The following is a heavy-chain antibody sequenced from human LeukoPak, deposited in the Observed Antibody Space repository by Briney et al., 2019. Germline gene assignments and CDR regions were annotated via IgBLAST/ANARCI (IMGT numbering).Heavy chain of an antibody. CDR2: IYTSGST. Sequence: PSQTLSLTCTVSGGSISSGSYYWSWIRQPAGKGLEWIGRIYTSGSTNYNPSLKSRVTISVDTSKNQFSLKLSSVTAADTAVYYCARGDYGDYVYYFDYWGQGTLVTVSS. V-gene: IGHV4-61*02. CDR3: ARGDYGDYVYYFDY. CDR1: GGSISSGSYY. D-gene: IGHD4-17*01. J-gene: IGHJ4*02.